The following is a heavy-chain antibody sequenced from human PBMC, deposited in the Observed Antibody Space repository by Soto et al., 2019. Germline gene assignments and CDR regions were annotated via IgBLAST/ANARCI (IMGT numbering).Heavy chain of an antibody. CDR2: IHPVDSDT. Sequence: PGESLTISCKVSGYSFTTYWIAWLRQMPWKCLEWIWIIHPVDSDTRYSPSFEGQVTISADKSTSTAYLQWSSLKASDAAIYYCARCWEVGSSGYYNRGHSYYGIDVWGQGTTVTVSS. J-gene: IGHJ6*02. D-gene: IGHD3-22*01. CDR1: GYSFTTYW. V-gene: IGHV5-51*01. CDR3: ARCWEVGSSGYYNRGHSYYGIDV.